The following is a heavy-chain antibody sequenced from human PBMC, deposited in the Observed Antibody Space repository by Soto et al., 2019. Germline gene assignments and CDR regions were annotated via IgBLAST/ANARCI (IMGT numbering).Heavy chain of an antibody. J-gene: IGHJ4*02. D-gene: IGHD5-12*01. CDR3: ARIGYSGYDFDY. V-gene: IGHV3-30-3*01. CDR2: ISYDGSNK. CDR1: GFTFSSYA. Sequence: PGGSLRLSCAASGFTFSSYAMHWVRQAPGKGLEWVAVISYDGSNKYYADSVKGRFTISRDNSKNTLYLQMNSLRAEDTAVYYCARIGYSGYDFDYPGQGPLVTVSS.